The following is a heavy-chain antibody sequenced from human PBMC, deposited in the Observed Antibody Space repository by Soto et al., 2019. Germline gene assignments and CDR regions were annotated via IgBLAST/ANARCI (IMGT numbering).Heavy chain of an antibody. Sequence: HPGGSLRLSCAASGFTFSSYAMSWVRQAPGKGLEWVSAISGSGGSTYYADSVKGRFTISRDNSKNTLYLQMNSLRAEDTAVYYCAKATDIVVVVASPYFDYWGQGTLVTVSS. V-gene: IGHV3-23*01. D-gene: IGHD2-15*01. CDR3: AKATDIVVVVASPYFDY. J-gene: IGHJ4*02. CDR2: ISGSGGST. CDR1: GFTFSSYA.